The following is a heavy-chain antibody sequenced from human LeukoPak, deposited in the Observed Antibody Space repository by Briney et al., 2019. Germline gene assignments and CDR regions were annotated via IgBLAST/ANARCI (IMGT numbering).Heavy chain of an antibody. CDR1: GGSISSYY. V-gene: IGHV4-4*09. CDR2: IYTSGST. CDR3: ARRSHYYYYMDV. Sequence: PSETLSLTCTVSGGSISSYYWSWIRQPPGKGLEWIGYIYTSGSTNYNPSLKSRVTISEDTSKNQFSLKLSSVTAADTAVYYCARRSHYYYYMDVWGKGTTVTVSS. J-gene: IGHJ6*03.